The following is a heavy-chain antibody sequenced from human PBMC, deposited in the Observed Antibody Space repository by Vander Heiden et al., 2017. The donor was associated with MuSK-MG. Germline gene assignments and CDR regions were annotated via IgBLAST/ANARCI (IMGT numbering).Heavy chain of an antibody. CDR2: IYYSSRWHN. D-gene: IGHD5-12*01. CDR1: GDSVSSNNAA. CDR3: ARIKGIYKHVDS. J-gene: IGHJ4*02. V-gene: IGHV6-1*01. Sequence: QVQLQQSGPRLVKPSQTLSLTCALSGDSVSSNNAAWNWIRQSPSRGLEWLGRIYYSSRWHNDYAVSVRSRVTFSPDTSKNQFSLQLNSVTHEDTAVYYCARIKGIYKHVDSWGQGILVTVSS.